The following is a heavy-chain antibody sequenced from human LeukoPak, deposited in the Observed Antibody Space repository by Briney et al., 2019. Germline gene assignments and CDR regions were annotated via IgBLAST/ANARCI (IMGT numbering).Heavy chain of an antibody. Sequence: PSETLSLTCAVHGGSFSGYYWSWIRQPPGKGLEWIGEINHSGSTNYNPSLKSRVTISVDTSKNQFSLKLSSVTAADTAVYYCARRALTITQELYYYYYMDVWGKGTTVTVSS. CDR2: INHSGST. CDR3: ARRALTITQELYYYYYMDV. V-gene: IGHV4-34*01. J-gene: IGHJ6*03. D-gene: IGHD5-12*01. CDR1: GGSFSGYY.